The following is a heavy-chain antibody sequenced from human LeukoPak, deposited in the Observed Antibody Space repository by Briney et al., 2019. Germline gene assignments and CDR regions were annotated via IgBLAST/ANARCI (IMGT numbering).Heavy chain of an antibody. CDR3: AKSNGGYSYGFDY. D-gene: IGHD5-18*01. CDR1: GFTFSSYA. Sequence: GGSLRLSCAASGFTFSSYAMSWVRQAPGKGLEWVSAISGSGGGTYYADSVKGRFTISRDNSKNTLYLQMNSLRAEDTAVYYCAKSNGGYSYGFDYWGQGTLVTVSS. CDR2: ISGSGGGT. V-gene: IGHV3-23*01. J-gene: IGHJ4*02.